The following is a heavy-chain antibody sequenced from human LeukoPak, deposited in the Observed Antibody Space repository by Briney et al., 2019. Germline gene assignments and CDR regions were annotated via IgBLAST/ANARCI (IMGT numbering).Heavy chain of an antibody. D-gene: IGHD5-12*01. CDR1: GYTFSSFN. CDR3: ARARMRWLLDY. Sequence: GASVKVSCKASGYTFSSFNMHWVRQAPGQGLEWMGIINPSAGSTNYAQRSQDRVTFTRDTSTSTVYMELSSPRSEDTAVYYCARARMRWLLDYWGQGTLVSVSS. V-gene: IGHV1-46*01. J-gene: IGHJ4*02. CDR2: INPSAGST.